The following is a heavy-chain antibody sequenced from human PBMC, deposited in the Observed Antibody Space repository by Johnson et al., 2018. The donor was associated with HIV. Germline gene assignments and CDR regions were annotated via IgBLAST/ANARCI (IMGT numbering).Heavy chain of an antibody. J-gene: IGHJ3*02. CDR2: IYSGGST. D-gene: IGHD3-10*01. V-gene: IGHV3-53*01. CDR3: ARRKVEVPNQWFDAFDI. CDR1: GFTVSSNY. Sequence: VQVVESGGGLIQPGGSLRLSCAASGFTVSSNYMSWVRQAPGKGLEWVSVIYSGGSTYYADSVKGRFTISRDNSKNTLYLQMNSLRAEDTAVYYWARRKVEVPNQWFDAFDIWGQGTMVTVSS.